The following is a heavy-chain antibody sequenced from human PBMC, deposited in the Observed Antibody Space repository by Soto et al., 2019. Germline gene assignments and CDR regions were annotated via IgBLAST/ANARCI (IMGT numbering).Heavy chain of an antibody. CDR3: ATEPLTDVGVVIPNWVY. D-gene: IGHD3-3*01. Sequence: GASVKVSCKASGGTFSSYTISWVRQAPGQGLEWMGSIIPIHGIANYAQKFQGRVTMTEDTSTDTAYMELSSLRSEDTAVYYCATEPLTDVGVVIPNWVYWGQGTLVTVSS. CDR2: IIPIHGIA. J-gene: IGHJ4*02. CDR1: GGTFSSYT. V-gene: IGHV1-69*04.